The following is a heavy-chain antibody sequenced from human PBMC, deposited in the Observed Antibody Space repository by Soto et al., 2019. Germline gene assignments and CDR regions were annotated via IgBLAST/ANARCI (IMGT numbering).Heavy chain of an antibody. CDR2: INAGNGNT. V-gene: IGHV1-3*01. Sequence: QVQLVQSGAEMKKPGASVKVSCKASGYTFTSYAMHCVRQAPGQRLEWMGWINAGNGNTKYSQKFQGRVTSTRDTSASTAYMELSSLRSEDTAVYYCERTGAAARTYYYGMDVWGQGTTVTVSS. J-gene: IGHJ6*02. CDR1: GYTFTSYA. CDR3: ERTGAAARTYYYGMDV. D-gene: IGHD2-2*01.